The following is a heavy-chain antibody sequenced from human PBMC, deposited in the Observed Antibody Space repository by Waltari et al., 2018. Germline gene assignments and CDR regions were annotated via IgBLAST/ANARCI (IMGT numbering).Heavy chain of an antibody. CDR3: ARLGGGDCCDYYYYGMDV. J-gene: IGHJ6*02. CDR2: IIPVFGTA. D-gene: IGHD2-21*01. V-gene: IGHV1-69*13. Sequence: QVQLVQSGAEVKKPGSSVKVSCKASGGTFSSYAISWVRQAPGQGLEWMGGIIPVFGTANYAQKFQGRVTITADESTSTAYMELSSLRSEDTAVYYCARLGGGDCCDYYYYGMDVWGQGTTVTVSS. CDR1: GGTFSSYA.